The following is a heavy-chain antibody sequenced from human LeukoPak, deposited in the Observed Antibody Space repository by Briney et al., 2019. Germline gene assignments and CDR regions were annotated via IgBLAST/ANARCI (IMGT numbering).Heavy chain of an antibody. V-gene: IGHV3-23*01. CDR2: IFDSGGTT. CDR3: AKPPYSGNWYALDY. CDR1: GFTFSSYA. Sequence: GGSLRLSCAASGFTFSSYAMTWVRQAPGKGLEWESAIFDSGGTTYYADSVKGRFTISRDNSKNTLYLQMNSLRVADTAVYYCAKPPYSGNWYALDYWGRGTLVSVSS. J-gene: IGHJ4*02. D-gene: IGHD6-13*01.